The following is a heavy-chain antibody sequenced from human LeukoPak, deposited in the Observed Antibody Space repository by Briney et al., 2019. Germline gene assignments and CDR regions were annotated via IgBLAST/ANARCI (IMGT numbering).Heavy chain of an antibody. Sequence: PSETLSLTCAVYGGSFSGYYWSWIRQPPGKGLEWIGEIDHSGSTNYNPSLKSRVTISVDTSKKQFSLKLSSVTAADTAVYYCARLPIVVVPSTSFDIWGQGTMVTVSS. CDR1: GGSFSGYY. J-gene: IGHJ3*02. D-gene: IGHD2-2*01. CDR3: ARLPIVVVPSTSFDI. CDR2: IDHSGST. V-gene: IGHV4-34*01.